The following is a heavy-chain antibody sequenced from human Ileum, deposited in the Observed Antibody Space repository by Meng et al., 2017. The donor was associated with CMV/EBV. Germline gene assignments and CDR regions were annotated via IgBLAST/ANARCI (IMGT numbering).Heavy chain of an antibody. V-gene: IGHV4-61*03. J-gene: IGHJ4*02. CDR2: IYYTGSV. D-gene: IGHD3-16*01. CDR3: ARGGGDLGEFDY. CDR1: GGSVTRGSFY. Sequence: SETLSLTCSVSGGSVTRGSFYWTWIRQSPGKGLEWIGFIYYTGSVNYNASLKNRVTISADTSNNHFSLKLSSVTAADTAVYYCARGGGDLGEFDYWGQGAQVTVSS.